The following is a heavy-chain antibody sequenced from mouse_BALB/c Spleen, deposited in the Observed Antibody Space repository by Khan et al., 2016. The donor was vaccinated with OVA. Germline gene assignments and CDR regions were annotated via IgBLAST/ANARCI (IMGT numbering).Heavy chain of an antibody. J-gene: IGHJ3*01. CDR2: ISSGGDYT. V-gene: IGHV5-6*01. CDR1: GFTFSSSS. CDR3: ASHLTGSFAY. Sequence: EVELVESGGDLVKPGGSLKLSCAASGFTFSSSSMSWVRQTPDQRLEWVATISSGGDYTYYPDNVKGRFTLSRDNAKNTLYLQMSSLKSEDTAMYYCASHLTGSFAYWGQGTLVTVSA. D-gene: IGHD4-1*01.